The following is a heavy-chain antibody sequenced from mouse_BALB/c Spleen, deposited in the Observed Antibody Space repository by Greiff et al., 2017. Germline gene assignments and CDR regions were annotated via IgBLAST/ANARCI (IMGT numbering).Heavy chain of an antibody. Sequence: QVQLKESGAELAKPGASVKMSCKASGYTFTSYWMHWVKQRPGQGLEWIGYINPSTGYTEYNQKFKDKATLTADKSSSTAYMQLSSLTSEDSAVYYCARPEFPYYYYAMDYWGQGTSVTVSS. V-gene: IGHV1-7*01. J-gene: IGHJ4*01. CDR3: ARPEFPYYYYAMDY. CDR1: GYTFTSYW. CDR2: INPSTGYT.